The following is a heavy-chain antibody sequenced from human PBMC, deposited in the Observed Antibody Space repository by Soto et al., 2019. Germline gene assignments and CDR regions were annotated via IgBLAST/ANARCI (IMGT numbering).Heavy chain of an antibody. CDR3: AKEGRLEPNFDY. CDR1: GFTFSSYA. J-gene: IGHJ4*02. Sequence: QTGGSLRLSCAASGFTFSSYAMSWVRQAPGKGLEWVSAISGSGGSTYYADSVKGRFTISRGNSKNTLYLQMNSLRAEDTAVYYCAKEGRLEPNFDYWGQGTLVTVSS. D-gene: IGHD1-1*01. V-gene: IGHV3-23*01. CDR2: ISGSGGST.